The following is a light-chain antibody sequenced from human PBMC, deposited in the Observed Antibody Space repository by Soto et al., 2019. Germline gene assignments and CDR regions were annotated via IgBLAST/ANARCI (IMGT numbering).Light chain of an antibody. CDR2: AAS. J-gene: IGKJ4*01. Sequence: DIQMTQSPSSLSASVGDRVTITCRASQGISKSLAWYQQKPGKVPKLLIYAASTLQSGVPSRFSGSGSGTDFTLTISSLQPEDFATYYCQKYNSAPLTFGGGNKVEIK. CDR1: QGISKS. V-gene: IGKV1-27*01. CDR3: QKYNSAPLT.